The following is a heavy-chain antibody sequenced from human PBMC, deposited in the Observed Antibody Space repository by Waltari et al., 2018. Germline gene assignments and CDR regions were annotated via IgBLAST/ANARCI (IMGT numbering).Heavy chain of an antibody. V-gene: IGHV4-59*01. CDR2: IDYSGST. D-gene: IGHD1-1*01. J-gene: IGHJ4*02. CDR1: DDSFNDYY. CDR3: ARDEATGYFDS. Sequence: QVQLQESGPGLVKPSETLSLTCTISDDSFNDYYWCWIRQPPGKGLEWLGYIDYSGSTDSSPSFKSRVTMSIDTSKNQFSLNLSSVSAADTVVYYCARDEATGYFDSWGQGTLVTVSS.